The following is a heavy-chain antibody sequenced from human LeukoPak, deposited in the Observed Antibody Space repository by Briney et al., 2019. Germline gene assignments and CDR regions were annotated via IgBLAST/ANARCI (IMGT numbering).Heavy chain of an antibody. V-gene: IGHV3-9*01. CDR2: ISWNSGSI. J-gene: IGHJ4*02. CDR3: AKDIGLGGYSYGPFDY. CDR1: GFIFSKYW. D-gene: IGHD5-18*01. Sequence: GGSLGLSCVASGFIFSKYWMTWVRQAPGKGLEWVSGISWNSGSIGYADSVKGRFTISRDNAKNSLYLQMNSLRAEDTALYYCAKDIGLGGYSYGPFDYWGQGTLVTVSS.